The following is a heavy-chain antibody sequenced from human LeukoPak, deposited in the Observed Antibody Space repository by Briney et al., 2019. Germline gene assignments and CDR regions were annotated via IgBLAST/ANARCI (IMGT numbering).Heavy chain of an antibody. CDR2: IRYDGSNK. Sequence: RGSLRLSCAASGFTFSSYGMHWVRQAPGKGLEWVAFIRYDGSNKYYADSVKGRFTISRDNSKNTLYLQMNSLRAEDTAVYYCAKDKDSSGYALDYWGQGTLVTVSS. V-gene: IGHV3-30*02. CDR3: AKDKDSSGYALDY. J-gene: IGHJ4*02. D-gene: IGHD3-22*01. CDR1: GFTFSSYG.